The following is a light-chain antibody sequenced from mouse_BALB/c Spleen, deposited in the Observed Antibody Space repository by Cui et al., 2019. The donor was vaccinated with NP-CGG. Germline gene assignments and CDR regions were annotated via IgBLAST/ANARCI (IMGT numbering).Light chain of an antibody. CDR2: GTN. CDR3: ALWYSNHWV. V-gene: IGLV1*01. Sequence: QAVVTQESALTKSPGETVTLTCRSSTGAVTTSNYANWVQEKPDHLFTGLIGGTNNRAPGVPARFSGSLIGDKAALTITGAQNEDEAIYFCALWYSNHWVFGGGTKVTVL. CDR1: TGAVTTSNY. J-gene: IGLJ1*01.